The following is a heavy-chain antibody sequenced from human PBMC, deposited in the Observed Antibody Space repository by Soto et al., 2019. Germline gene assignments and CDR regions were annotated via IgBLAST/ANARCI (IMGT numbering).Heavy chain of an antibody. CDR2: INPNSGGT. V-gene: IGHV1-2*02. CDR1: GYTFTGYD. CDR3: ASFPEILAGRRWFVP. Sequence: ASVKGSWKTGGYTFTGYDMHWVRQAPGQVLEWMGWINPNSGGTNYAQKFQGRVTMTRDTSISTAYMELSRLRSDDTAVYYCASFPEILAGRRWFVPSGQGTLGSGSS. J-gene: IGHJ5*02. D-gene: IGHD6-19*01.